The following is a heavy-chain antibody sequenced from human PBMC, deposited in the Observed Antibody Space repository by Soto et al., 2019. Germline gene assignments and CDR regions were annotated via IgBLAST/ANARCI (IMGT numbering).Heavy chain of an antibody. CDR1: GYTFTSYA. CDR3: ARSAMVRGVIIGWFDP. CDR2: INAGNGNT. J-gene: IGHJ5*02. D-gene: IGHD3-10*01. V-gene: IGHV1-3*01. Sequence: QVQLVQSGAEVKKPGASVKVSCKASGYTFTSYAMHWVRQAPGQRLEWMGWINAGNGNTKYSQKFQGRVTITRDTSASTAYMELSSLRSEATAVYYCARSAMVRGVIIGWFDPWGQGTLVTVSS.